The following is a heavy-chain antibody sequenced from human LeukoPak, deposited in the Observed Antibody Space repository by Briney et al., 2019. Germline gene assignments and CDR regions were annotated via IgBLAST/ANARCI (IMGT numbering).Heavy chain of an antibody. CDR1: GFIFSSYA. V-gene: IGHV3-23*01. CDR3: AKGAEIDH. CDR2: MTGPADTT. J-gene: IGHJ4*02. Sequence: GGSLRLSCAAAGFIFSSYAMSWVRQAAGKGPEWLSAMTGPADTTSSAESVKGRFTISRDYSKSMVYLQMNSMRVEDTAIYYCAKGAEIDHWGQGTLVTVSS.